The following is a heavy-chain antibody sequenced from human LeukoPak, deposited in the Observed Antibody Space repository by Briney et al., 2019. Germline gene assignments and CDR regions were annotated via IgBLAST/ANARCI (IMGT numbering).Heavy chain of an antibody. D-gene: IGHD3-22*01. CDR2: ISGSGGST. J-gene: IGHJ4*02. V-gene: IGHV3-23*01. CDR1: GFTFSSYA. CDR3: AKDLIRWLPMGVFDY. Sequence: PGGSLRLSCAASGFTFSSYAMSWVRQAPGKGLEWVSAISGSGGSTYYADSVKGRFTISRDNSKNTLYLQMISLRAEDTAVYYCAKDLIRWLPMGVFDYWGQGTLVTVSS.